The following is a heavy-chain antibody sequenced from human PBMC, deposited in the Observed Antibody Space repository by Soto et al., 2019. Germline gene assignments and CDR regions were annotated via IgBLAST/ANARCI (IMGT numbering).Heavy chain of an antibody. D-gene: IGHD3-3*01. CDR3: TSERTDFGDY. J-gene: IGHJ4*02. V-gene: IGHV1-8*01. Sequence: QVQLVQSGAEVKKPGASVKVSCKASGYTFTSYDINWVRQATGQGLEWMGWMNPNSGNTGDAQKCQGRVTMTWMTSISRAYTELSSARSEGTTVYCCTSERTDFGDYWGQGSLVTVST. CDR2: MNPNSGNT. CDR1: GYTFTSYD.